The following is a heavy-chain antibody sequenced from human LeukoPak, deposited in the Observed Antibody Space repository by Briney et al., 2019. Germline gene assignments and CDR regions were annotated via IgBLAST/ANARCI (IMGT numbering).Heavy chain of an antibody. Sequence: PGGSLRLSCVASGFTFSSYAMTWVRQAPGKGLEWVSVISASGGAAYYADSGKGRFIISRDNSKNTLYLQMHSLRAEDAAVYYCGKDPTTALITTDDAFDIWGQGTLVTVSS. CDR2: ISASGGAA. D-gene: IGHD3-22*01. V-gene: IGHV3-23*01. CDR1: GFTFSSYA. CDR3: GKDPTTALITTDDAFDI. J-gene: IGHJ3*02.